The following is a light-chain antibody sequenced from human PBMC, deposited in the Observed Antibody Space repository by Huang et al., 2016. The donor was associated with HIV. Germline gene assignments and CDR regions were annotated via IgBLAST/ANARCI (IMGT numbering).Light chain of an antibody. CDR2: GAS. V-gene: IGKV1-39*01. CDR3: QQSYRTPRT. CDR1: QTIGKY. J-gene: IGKJ2*01. Sequence: DIQMTQFPTSLSASVGDRVTITCRAGQTIGKYLNWYQQKSGGAPKLLIYGASNLQSGVPSRFSGRGSGTHFSLTINSLQPEDSATYYCQQSYRTPRTFGQGTKLEI.